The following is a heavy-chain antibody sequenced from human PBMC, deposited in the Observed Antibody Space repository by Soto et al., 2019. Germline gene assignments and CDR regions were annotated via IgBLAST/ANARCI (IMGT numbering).Heavy chain of an antibody. CDR2: ISYDGSDK. CDR3: AGDKITGLFDY. CDR1: GFTFSSYA. D-gene: IGHD2-8*02. Sequence: PGGSLRLSCAASGFTFSSYAMHWVRQAPGKGLEWVALISYDGSDKDYADSVKGRFTISRDNSRNTLFLQMNSLRAEDTAVYYCAGDKITGLFDYWGQGTLVTVSS. V-gene: IGHV3-30-3*01. J-gene: IGHJ4*02.